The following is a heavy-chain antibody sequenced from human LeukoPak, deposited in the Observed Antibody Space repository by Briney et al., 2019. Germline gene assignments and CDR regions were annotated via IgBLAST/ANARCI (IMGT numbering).Heavy chain of an antibody. V-gene: IGHV3-21*01. D-gene: IGHD3-9*01. CDR2: IDYDSSHI. CDR3: TRDPLRYLRVGHYDY. CDR1: GFTFSTSA. Sequence: GGSLRLSCAASGFTFSTSAMNWVRQVPGKGLEWVSSIDYDSSHIYYAASVRGRFTISRDNARDSVYLQMDSLRVEDTAVYYCTRDPLRYLRVGHYDYWGQGNLVAVSS. J-gene: IGHJ4*02.